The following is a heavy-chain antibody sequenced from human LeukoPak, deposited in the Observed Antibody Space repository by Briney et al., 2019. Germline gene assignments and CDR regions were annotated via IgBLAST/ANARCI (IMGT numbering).Heavy chain of an antibody. CDR1: GFTFSSYA. J-gene: IGHJ4*02. V-gene: IGHV3-23*01. D-gene: IGHD3-3*02. CDR2: IGASGYTT. Sequence: GGSLRLSCAASGFTFSSYAMSWVRQAPGKGLEWVSGIGASGYTTYYADSVKGRFTISRDNAKNTLYLQMNSLRAEDTAVYYCAKGQISRSDRFDYWGQGTLVTVSS. CDR3: AKGQISRSDRFDY.